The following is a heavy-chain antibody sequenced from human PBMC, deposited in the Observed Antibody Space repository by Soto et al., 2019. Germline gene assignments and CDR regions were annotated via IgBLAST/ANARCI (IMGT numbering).Heavy chain of an antibody. D-gene: IGHD3-3*01. J-gene: IGHJ6*03. CDR3: ARVVYYDFWSGYYVSYYMDV. CDR2: IYYSGST. CDR1: GGSISSGGYY. V-gene: IGHV4-31*03. Sequence: SETLSLTCTVSGGSISSGGYYWSWIRQHPGKGLEWIGYIYYSGSTYYNPSLKSRVTISVDTSKNQFSLKLSSVTAADTAVYYCARVVYYDFWSGYYVSYYMDVWGKGTTVTVSS.